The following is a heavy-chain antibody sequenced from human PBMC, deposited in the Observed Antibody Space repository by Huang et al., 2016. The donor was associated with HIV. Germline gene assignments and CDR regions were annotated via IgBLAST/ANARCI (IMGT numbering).Heavy chain of an antibody. D-gene: IGHD1-1*01. Sequence: QVQLQQWGAGRLKPSETLSLTCAVYGGSFSSYYWTWIRQPPGKGLEWIGEINHSGGANYKSSLKSRVTMSVDKSKNQFSLRLISVTAADTAVYYCARDGKQLAPHFDSWGQGTLVTVAS. CDR3: ARDGKQLAPHFDS. J-gene: IGHJ4*02. V-gene: IGHV4-34*02. CDR2: INHSGGA. CDR1: GGSFSSYY.